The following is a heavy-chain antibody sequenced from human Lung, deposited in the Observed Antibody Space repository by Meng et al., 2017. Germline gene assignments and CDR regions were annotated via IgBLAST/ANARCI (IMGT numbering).Heavy chain of an antibody. J-gene: IGHJ5*02. V-gene: IGHV1-69*05. D-gene: IGHD3-10*01. Sequence: QARRVRFGSEGKKPGSSVKVSCKASGGTFSSYAISWVRQAPGQGLEWMGGIIPIFGTANYAQKFQGRVTITTDESTSTAYMELSSLRSEDTAVYYCARDNYGSGSYYPNWFDPWGQGTLVTVSS. CDR1: GGTFSSYA. CDR2: IIPIFGTA. CDR3: ARDNYGSGSYYPNWFDP.